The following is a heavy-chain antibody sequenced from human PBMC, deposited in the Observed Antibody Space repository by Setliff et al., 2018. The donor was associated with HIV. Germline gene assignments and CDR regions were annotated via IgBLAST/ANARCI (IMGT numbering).Heavy chain of an antibody. J-gene: IGHJ6*02. V-gene: IGHV1-2*04. D-gene: IGHD6-19*01. CDR2: INPNSGGT. CDR3: ARFHSSGWYNGMDV. CDR1: GYTFTGYY. Sequence: ASVKVSCKASGYTFTGYYMHWVRQAPGQGLEWMGWINPNSGGTNYAQKFQGWVTMTRDTSISTAYMELSRLRSDDTAVYYCARFHSSGWYNGMDVWGQGNAGHRIL.